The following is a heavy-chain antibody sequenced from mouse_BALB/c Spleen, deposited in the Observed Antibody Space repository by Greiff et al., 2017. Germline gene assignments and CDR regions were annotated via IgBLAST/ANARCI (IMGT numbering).Heavy chain of an antibody. CDR3: ARDLGYDPYYYAMDY. V-gene: IGHV2-6-7*01. J-gene: IGHJ4*01. CDR1: GFSLTGYG. CDR2: IWGDGST. D-gene: IGHD2-2*01. Sequence: VQLQQSGPGLVAPSQSLSITCTVSGFSLTGYGVNWVRQPPGKGLEWLGMIWGDGSTDYNSALKSRLSISKDNSKSQVFLKMNSLQTDDTARYYCARDLGYDPYYYAMDYWGQGTSVTVSS.